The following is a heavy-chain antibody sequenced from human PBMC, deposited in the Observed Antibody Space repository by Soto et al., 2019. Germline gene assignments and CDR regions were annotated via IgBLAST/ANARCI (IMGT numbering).Heavy chain of an antibody. Sequence: GGSLRLSCAASGFTFSSYSMNWVRQAPGKGLEWVSSISSSSSYIYYADSVKGRFTISRDNAKNSLYLQMNSLRAEGTAVYYCARAYTAMVRSGYYYYGMGVWGQGTTVTVS. CDR3: ARAYTAMVRSGYYYYGMGV. J-gene: IGHJ6*02. CDR1: GFTFSSYS. V-gene: IGHV3-21*01. D-gene: IGHD5-18*01. CDR2: ISSSSSYI.